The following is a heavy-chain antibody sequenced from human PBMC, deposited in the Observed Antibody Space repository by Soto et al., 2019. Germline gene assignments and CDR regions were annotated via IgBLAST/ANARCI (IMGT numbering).Heavy chain of an antibody. D-gene: IGHD6-13*01. CDR1: GFTFSDYA. CDR2: ISGVGGST. J-gene: IGHJ4*02. CDR3: AKQRVGSSWYRDFDL. V-gene: IGHV3-23*01. Sequence: EGQLLESGGGLVQPGGSLRLSCAASGFTFSDYAMSWVRQGPGKELEWASGISGVGGSTYYPDSVKGRLTISRDNSKNTVYLQMNNLTAGDTAVYFCAKQRVGSSWYRDFDLWGQGTLVTVSS.